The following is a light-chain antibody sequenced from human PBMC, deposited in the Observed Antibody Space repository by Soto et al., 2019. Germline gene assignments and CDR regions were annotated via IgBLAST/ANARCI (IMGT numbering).Light chain of an antibody. CDR3: QQYSRWLRT. J-gene: IGKJ1*01. Sequence: DIVLGQSPSTLTLSPGEIATLSCTASQTISSSYFAWYQQTPGQAPRLLIYGASNRATGVPDRISGSVSGTEFTLTIASLQSEDFAVYYCQQYSRWLRTFGQGTKVDNK. CDR1: QTISSSY. V-gene: IGKV3-20*01. CDR2: GAS.